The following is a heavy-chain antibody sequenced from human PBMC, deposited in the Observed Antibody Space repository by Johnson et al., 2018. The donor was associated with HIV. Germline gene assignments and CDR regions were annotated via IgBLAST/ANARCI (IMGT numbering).Heavy chain of an antibody. CDR3: ARDLGGGYSSSSYAFDI. V-gene: IGHV3-11*04. D-gene: IGHD6-6*01. CDR1: GFTFSDYY. Sequence: VQLVESGGGLVKPGGSLRLSCAASGFTFSDYYMSWIRQAPGKGLEWVSYISSSGSTIYYADSVKGRFTISRDNSKNTLYLQMNSLRGEDTAVYYCARDLGGGYSSSSYAFDIWGQGTMVTVSS. J-gene: IGHJ3*02. CDR2: ISSSGSTI.